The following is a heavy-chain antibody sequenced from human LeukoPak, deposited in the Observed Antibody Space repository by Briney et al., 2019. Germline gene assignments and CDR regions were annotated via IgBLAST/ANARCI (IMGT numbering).Heavy chain of an antibody. D-gene: IGHD6-19*01. CDR3: ATVVAVATFDY. Sequence: GASVKVSCKVTRYTLTELSMHWVRQAPGKGLEWMGRFDPEDGETIYAQKFQGRVTMTEDTSTDTAYMDLSSLRSEDTAMYYCATVVAVATFDYWGQGTLVTVSS. CDR2: FDPEDGET. V-gene: IGHV1-24*01. J-gene: IGHJ4*02. CDR1: RYTLTELS.